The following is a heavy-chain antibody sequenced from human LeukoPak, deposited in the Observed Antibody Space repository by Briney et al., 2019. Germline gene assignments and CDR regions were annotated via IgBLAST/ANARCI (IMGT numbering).Heavy chain of an antibody. Sequence: GGSLRLSCAASGFTFSGSAMHWVRQASGKGLEWVGRIRSKANSYATAYAASVKARFTISRDDSKNTAYLQMNSLKTEDTAVYYCTSMASGSPDYWGQGTLVTVSS. CDR3: TSMASGSPDY. J-gene: IGHJ4*02. V-gene: IGHV3-73*01. D-gene: IGHD1-26*01. CDR1: GFTFSGSA. CDR2: IRSKANSYAT.